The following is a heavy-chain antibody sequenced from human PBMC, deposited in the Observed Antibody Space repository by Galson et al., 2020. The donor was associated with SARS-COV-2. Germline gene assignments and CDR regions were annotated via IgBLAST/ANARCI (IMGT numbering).Heavy chain of an antibody. V-gene: IGHV3-74*01. CDR2: INSDGSST. D-gene: IGHD3-22*01. CDR3: ARSYYYDSSGYLNYYYYGMDV. CDR1: GFTFSSYW. J-gene: IGHJ6*02. Sequence: GESLKISCAASGFTFSSYWMHWVRQAPGKGLVWVSRINSDGSSTSYADSVKGRFTISRDNAKNTLYLQMNSLRAEDTAVYYCARSYYYDSSGYLNYYYYGMDVWGQGTTVTVSS.